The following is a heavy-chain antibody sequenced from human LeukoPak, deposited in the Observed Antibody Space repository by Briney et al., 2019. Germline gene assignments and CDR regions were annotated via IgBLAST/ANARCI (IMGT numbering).Heavy chain of an antibody. V-gene: IGHV3-11*01. CDR1: GFSFSDSY. J-gene: IGHJ3*02. Sequence: GGSLRLSCAASGFSFSDSYMSWIRQAPGQGLEWLSYIKSSDTSTFYADSVKGRFTVSRDNAKNSLYLQLNSLRAEDTAVYYCARRGNMSSHAFDIWGQGTVVTVSS. CDR2: IKSSDTST. CDR3: ARRGNMSSHAFDI. D-gene: IGHD2/OR15-2a*01.